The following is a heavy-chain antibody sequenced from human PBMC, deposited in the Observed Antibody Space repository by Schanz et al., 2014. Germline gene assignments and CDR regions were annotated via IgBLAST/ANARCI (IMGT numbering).Heavy chain of an antibody. CDR1: GFTFSTFA. J-gene: IGHJ2*01. Sequence: VQLVESGGGVVQPGGSLRLSCSASGFTFSTFAMHWVRQAPGKGLEWVSYISSASSTINYADSVKGRFTISRDNSKNTLFLQMSSLRVDDMAVYYCGRAGTGMAGWYFELWGRGTLVTVSS. D-gene: IGHD5-18*01. V-gene: IGHV3-48*01. CDR3: GRAGTGMAGWYFEL. CDR2: ISSASSTI.